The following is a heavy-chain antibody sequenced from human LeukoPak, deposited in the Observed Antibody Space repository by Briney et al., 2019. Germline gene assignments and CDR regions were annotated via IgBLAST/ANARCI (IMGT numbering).Heavy chain of an antibody. CDR3: ARDHSEPGVFFDS. V-gene: IGHV3-7*05. CDR1: GFTFSSYW. Sequence: GGSLRLSCSASGFTFSSYWMILVRQAPGKGLEWVANINQVGSEKYYADSVKGRFTISRDNSKNSLYLQMNSLRAEDTAVYFCARDHSEPGVFFDSWGQGTLVTVSS. J-gene: IGHJ4*02. CDR2: INQVGSEK. D-gene: IGHD1-14*01.